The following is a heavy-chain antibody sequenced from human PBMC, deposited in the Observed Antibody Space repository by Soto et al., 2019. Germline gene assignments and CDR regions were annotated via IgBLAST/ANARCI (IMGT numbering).Heavy chain of an antibody. V-gene: IGHV3-30-3*01. D-gene: IGHD6-19*01. CDR2: ISYDGSNK. Sequence: QVQLVESGGGVVQPGRSLRLSCAASGFTFSSYAMHWVRQAPGKGLEWVAVISYDGSNKYYADSVKGRFTTSRDNSKTLYLQMNSVRAEDTAVYYCVRDKSPYTSGWHNRHFDYWGQGTLVTVSS. J-gene: IGHJ4*02. CDR1: GFTFSSYA. CDR3: VRDKSPYTSGWHNRHFDY.